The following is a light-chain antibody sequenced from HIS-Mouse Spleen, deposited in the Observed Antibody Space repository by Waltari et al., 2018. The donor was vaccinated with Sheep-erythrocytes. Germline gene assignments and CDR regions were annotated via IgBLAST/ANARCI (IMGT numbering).Light chain of an antibody. CDR3: CSYAGSYNHV. V-gene: IGLV2-11*01. CDR2: DVS. Sequence: QSALTQPASVSGSPGQSITISCTGTSSDVGGYNYVFWYQQQPGKAPKLMIYDVSKRPSGVPDRFSGSKSGNTASLTISGLQAEDEADYYCCSYAGSYNHVFATGTKVTVL. CDR1: SSDVGGYNY. J-gene: IGLJ1*01.